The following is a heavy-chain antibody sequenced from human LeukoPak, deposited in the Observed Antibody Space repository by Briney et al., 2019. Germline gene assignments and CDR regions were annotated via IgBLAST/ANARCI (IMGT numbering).Heavy chain of an antibody. CDR3: ARGYDFWSGYLYYFDH. D-gene: IGHD3-3*01. V-gene: IGHV3-48*02. Sequence: GGSLRLSCAASGFTFSSYSMNWVRQGPGKGLEWVSYISSSSGTIYYADSVKGRFTISRDNAKNSLYLQMNSLRDEDTAVYYCARGYDFWSGYLYYFDHWGQGTLVTVSS. CDR1: GFTFSSYS. CDR2: ISSSSGTI. J-gene: IGHJ4*01.